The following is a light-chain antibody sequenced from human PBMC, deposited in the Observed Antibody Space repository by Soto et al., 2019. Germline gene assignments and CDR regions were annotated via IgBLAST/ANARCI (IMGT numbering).Light chain of an antibody. V-gene: IGKV1-27*01. CDR1: QDIIYY. Sequence: DIRMTQSPSSLSAFVGDTVTITCRASQDIIYYLAWYQQKPGKIPKLLIHSASTLQIGVQSRFSGTGSGTVFTLSIHIPPPEDVATYYCQQYNSAPTTFGQGSRLEIK. CDR3: QQYNSAPTT. J-gene: IGKJ2*01. CDR2: SAS.